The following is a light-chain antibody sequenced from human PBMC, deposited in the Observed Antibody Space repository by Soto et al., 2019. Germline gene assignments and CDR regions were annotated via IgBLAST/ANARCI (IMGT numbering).Light chain of an antibody. V-gene: IGKV1D-12*01. CDR1: QRISSW. CDR3: QQADTFPIT. CDR2: AAS. J-gene: IGKJ5*01. Sequence: GDRVTMTCRASQRISSWLAWYQQKPGKAPKLLIYAASSLQSGVPSRFSGSGFGTDFTLTISSLQPEDSAIYYCQQADTFPITFGQGTRLDI.